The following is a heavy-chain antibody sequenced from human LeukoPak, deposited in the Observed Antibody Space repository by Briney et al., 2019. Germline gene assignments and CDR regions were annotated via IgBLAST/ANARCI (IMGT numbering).Heavy chain of an antibody. Sequence: GGSLRLSCAASGFTFSSYGMHWVRQAPGKGLEWVAFXXXXXXNKYYADSVXGRFTISRDNSKNTLYLQMNSLRAEDTAVYYCAXXXXXPXXXXXSNXLXXDYWGQGTLVTVSS. V-gene: IGHV3-30*02. J-gene: IGHJ4*02. CDR3: AXXXXXPXXXXXSNXLXXDY. D-gene: IGHD2/OR15-2a*01. CDR2: XXXXXXNK. CDR1: GFTFSSYG.